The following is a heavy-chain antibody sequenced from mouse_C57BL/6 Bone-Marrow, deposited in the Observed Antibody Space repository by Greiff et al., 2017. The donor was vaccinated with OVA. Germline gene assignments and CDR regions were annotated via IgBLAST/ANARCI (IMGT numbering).Heavy chain of an antibody. D-gene: IGHD2-5*01. J-gene: IGHJ2*01. Sequence: QVHVKQSGPELVKPGASVKLSCKASGYTFTSYDINWVKQRPGQGLEWIGWIYPRDGSTKYNEKFKGKATLTVDTSSSTAYMELHSLTSEDSAVYFCAIYYSNYYFDYWGQGTTLTVSS. V-gene: IGHV1-85*01. CDR1: GYTFTSYD. CDR2: IYPRDGST. CDR3: AIYYSNYYFDY.